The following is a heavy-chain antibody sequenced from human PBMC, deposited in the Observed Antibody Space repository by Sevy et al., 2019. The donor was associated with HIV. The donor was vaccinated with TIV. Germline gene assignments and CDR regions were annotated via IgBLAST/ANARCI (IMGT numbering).Heavy chain of an antibody. J-gene: IGHJ4*02. CDR1: GGSISSYY. D-gene: IGHD2-21*02. V-gene: IGHV4-59*01. Sequence: SETLSLTCTVSGGSISSYYWSWIRQPPGKGLEWIGYIYYSGSTNYNPSLKSRVTISVDTSKNQFSLKLSSVTAAYTAVYYWARGGCGGDCFTNWGQGTLVTVSS. CDR2: IYYSGST. CDR3: ARGGCGGDCFTN.